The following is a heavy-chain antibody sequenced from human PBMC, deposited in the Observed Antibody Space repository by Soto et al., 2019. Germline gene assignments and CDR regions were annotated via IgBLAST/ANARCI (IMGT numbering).Heavy chain of an antibody. D-gene: IGHD6-13*01. J-gene: IGHJ6*02. V-gene: IGHV4-30-4*01. CDR3: ARGRSNWSRRFISYGLDV. CDR2: IYYSGST. Sequence: SETLSLTCTVSGGSISSDDYYWSWIRQPPGKGLEWIGYIYYSGSTYYNPSLKSRVTISVDTSKNQFSLKLSSVTAADTAVYYCARGRSNWSRRFISYGLDVWGQGTTVT. CDR1: GGSISSDDYY.